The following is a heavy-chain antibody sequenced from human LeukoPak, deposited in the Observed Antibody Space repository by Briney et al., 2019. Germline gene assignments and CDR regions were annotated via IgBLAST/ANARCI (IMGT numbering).Heavy chain of an antibody. CDR3: ATEAGSYYYDSSGYHSPRV. V-gene: IGHV1-24*01. CDR1: GYTLTLLS. J-gene: IGHJ4*02. CDR2: FDPEDGET. D-gene: IGHD3-22*01. Sequence: GASVKVSCKVSGYTLTLLSMHWVRQAPGKGLEWMGGFDPEDGETIYAQKFQGRVTMTEDTSTDTAYMELSSLRSEDTAVYYCATEAGSYYYDSSGYHSPRVWGQGTLVTVSS.